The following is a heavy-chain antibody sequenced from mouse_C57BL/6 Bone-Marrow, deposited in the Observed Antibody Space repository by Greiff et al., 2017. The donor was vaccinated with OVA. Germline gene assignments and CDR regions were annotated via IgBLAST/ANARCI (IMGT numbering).Heavy chain of an antibody. J-gene: IGHJ4*01. D-gene: IGHD1-1*01. V-gene: IGHV1-7*01. CDR2: INPSSGYT. CDR1: GYTFTSYW. CDR3: ARGRGYYYGSSYSLAMDY. Sequence: QVQLQQSGAELAKPGASVKLSCKASGYTFTSYWMHWVKQRPGQGLEWIGYINPSSGYTKYNQKFKDKATLTADKSSSTADMQLSSLTYEDSAVYYCARGRGYYYGSSYSLAMDYWGQGTSVTVSS.